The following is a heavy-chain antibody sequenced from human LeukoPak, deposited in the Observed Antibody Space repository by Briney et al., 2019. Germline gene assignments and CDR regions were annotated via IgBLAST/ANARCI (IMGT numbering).Heavy chain of an antibody. J-gene: IGHJ4*02. CDR2: INAGNGNT. Sequence: ASVKVSCKASGYTFTSYAMHWVRQAPGQRLEWMGWINAGNGNTKYSQKFQGRVTITRDTSASTAYMELSSLRFEDTAVYYCARFPIPYYYDSSGYQYFDYWGQGTLVTVSS. D-gene: IGHD3-22*01. V-gene: IGHV1-3*01. CDR3: ARFPIPYYYDSSGYQYFDY. CDR1: GYTFTSYA.